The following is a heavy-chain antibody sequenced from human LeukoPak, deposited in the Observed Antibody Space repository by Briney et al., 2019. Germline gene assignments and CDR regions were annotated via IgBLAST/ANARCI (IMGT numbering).Heavy chain of an antibody. CDR1: GFRFSDYT. Sequence: GGSLRLSCAASGFRFSDYTIHWVRQAPGKGLQWLALISGDGSHQYYRDSVRDRFAPSRDNSQNMVYMQMNRLSSEDTALYYCAKEDYSLSQIDYWGHGTLVTVS. CDR3: AKEDYSLSQIDY. CDR2: ISGDGSHQ. D-gene: IGHD5/OR15-5a*01. V-gene: IGHV3-30*18. J-gene: IGHJ4*01.